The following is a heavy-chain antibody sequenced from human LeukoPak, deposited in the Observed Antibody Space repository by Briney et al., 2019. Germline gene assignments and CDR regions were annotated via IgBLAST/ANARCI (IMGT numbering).Heavy chain of an antibody. J-gene: IGHJ4*02. CDR1: GGSISSSSYY. Sequence: SETLSLTCTVSGGSISSSSYYWGWIRQPPGKGLEWIGSIYYSGSTYYNPSLKSRVTISVDTSKNQFSLKLSSVTAADTAVYYCARPLGGSYYWGQGTLVTVSS. D-gene: IGHD1-26*01. V-gene: IGHV4-39*01. CDR2: IYYSGST. CDR3: ARPLGGSYY.